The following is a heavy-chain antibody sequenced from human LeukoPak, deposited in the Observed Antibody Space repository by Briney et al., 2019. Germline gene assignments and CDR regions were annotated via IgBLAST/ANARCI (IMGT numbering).Heavy chain of an antibody. CDR2: IRSKGYGGTT. D-gene: IGHD5-24*01. Sequence: GGFLRLSCITSGFTFGDHAMSWVRQAPGKGLDWVGFIRSKGYGGTTEYAASVKGRFTISRDDSKSIAYPQMNSLKSEDTAVYYCTRGPTGRWLYYGMDVWGQGTTVIVSS. V-gene: IGHV3-49*04. CDR1: GFTFGDHA. J-gene: IGHJ6*02. CDR3: TRGPTGRWLYYGMDV.